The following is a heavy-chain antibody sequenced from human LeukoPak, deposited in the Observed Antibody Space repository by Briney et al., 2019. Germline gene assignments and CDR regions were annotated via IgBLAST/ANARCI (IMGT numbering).Heavy chain of an antibody. CDR2: IYYRGST. CDR3: ARSHGEVPFDY. J-gene: IGHJ4*02. V-gene: IGHV4-59*01. Sequence: PSETLSLTCTVSGDSISPYYWTWIRQPPGKGLEWIGYIYYRGSTNYHPSLKGRVTISLDTSKNQFSLNLSSVTAADTAVYYCARSHGEVPFDYWGQGTLVTVSS. D-gene: IGHD4-17*01. CDR1: GDSISPYY.